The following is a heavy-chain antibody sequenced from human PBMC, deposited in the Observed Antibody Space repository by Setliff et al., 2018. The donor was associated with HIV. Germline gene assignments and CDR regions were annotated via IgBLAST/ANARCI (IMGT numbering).Heavy chain of an antibody. V-gene: IGHV4-61*09. D-gene: IGHD3-10*01. J-gene: IGHJ4*02. CDR1: GGSISSGSYY. CDR2: IYTSGST. CDR3: ARAGSIDY. Sequence: SETLSLTCTVSGGSISSGSYYWSWIRQPAGTGLEWIGHIYTSGSTNYNPSLKSRVTISVDTSKNQFSLKLSSVTAADTAVYYCARAGSIDYWGQGTLVSLL.